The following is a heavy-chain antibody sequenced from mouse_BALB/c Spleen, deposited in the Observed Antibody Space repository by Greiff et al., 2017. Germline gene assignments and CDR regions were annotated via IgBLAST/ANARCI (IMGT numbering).Heavy chain of an antibody. J-gene: IGHJ3*01. CDR2: ILPGSGST. CDR3: ARKGYDYDDDGFAY. V-gene: IGHV1-9*01. Sequence: QVQLQQSGAELMKPGASVKISCKATGYTFSSYWIEWVKQRPGHGLEWIGEILPGSGSTNYNEKFKGKATFTADTSSNTAYMQLSSLTSEDSAVYYCARKGYDYDDDGFAYWGQGTLVTVSA. D-gene: IGHD2-4*01. CDR1: GYTFSSYW.